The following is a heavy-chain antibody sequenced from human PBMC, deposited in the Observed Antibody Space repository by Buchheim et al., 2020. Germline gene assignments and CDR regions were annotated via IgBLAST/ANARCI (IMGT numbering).Heavy chain of an antibody. V-gene: IGHV4-59*01. CDR3: ARERGGGSAFYYDGGFDH. J-gene: IGHJ4*02. CDR1: GGSISNYY. Sequence: QVQLQESGPGPVKPSETLSLTCIVSGGSISNYYWSWFRQPPGKGLEWIGYISHSGTTNYNPSLKGRGTMAVATSKNQVALKVTSVTAADTAVYYCARERGGGSAFYYDGGFDHWGQGALVTVSS. CDR2: ISHSGTT. D-gene: IGHD3-22*01.